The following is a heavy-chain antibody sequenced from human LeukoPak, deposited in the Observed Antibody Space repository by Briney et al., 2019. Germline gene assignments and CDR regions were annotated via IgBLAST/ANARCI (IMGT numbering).Heavy chain of an antibody. V-gene: IGHV1-24*01. CDR1: GYTLTELS. Sequence: ASVKVSCKVSGYTLTELSMHWVRQAPGKGPEWMGGFDPGDGETIYAQKFQGRVTMTEDTSTDTAYMELSSLRSEDTAVYYCATGGGLWDYFDYWGQGTLVTVSS. CDR3: ATGGGLWDYFDY. J-gene: IGHJ4*02. CDR2: FDPGDGET. D-gene: IGHD2-15*01.